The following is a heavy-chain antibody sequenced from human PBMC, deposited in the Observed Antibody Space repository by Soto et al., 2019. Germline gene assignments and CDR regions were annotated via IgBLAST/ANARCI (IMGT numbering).Heavy chain of an antibody. CDR3: AKGSGSSPPNWYYFDY. Sequence: PGESLKISCAASGFTFSSYAMSWVRQAPGKGLEWVSAISGSGGSTYYADSVKGRFTISRDNSKNTLYLQMNSLRAEDTAVYYCAKGSGSSPPNWYYFDYWGQGTLVTVSS. V-gene: IGHV3-23*01. D-gene: IGHD3-3*01. J-gene: IGHJ4*02. CDR2: ISGSGGST. CDR1: GFTFSSYA.